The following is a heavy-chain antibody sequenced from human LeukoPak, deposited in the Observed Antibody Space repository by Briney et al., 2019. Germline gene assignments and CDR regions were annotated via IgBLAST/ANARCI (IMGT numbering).Heavy chain of an antibody. CDR3: ASSPYYYDSSGYYGAPSFDY. D-gene: IGHD3-22*01. CDR2: ISYDGSNK. V-gene: IGHV3-30-3*01. CDR1: GFTFSSYA. J-gene: IGHJ4*02. Sequence: PGGSLRLSCAASGFTFSSYAMHWVRQAPGKGLEWVAVISYDGSNKYYADSVKGRFTISRDSSKNTLYLQMNSLRAEDTAVYYCASSPYYYDSSGYYGAPSFDYWGQGTLVTVSS.